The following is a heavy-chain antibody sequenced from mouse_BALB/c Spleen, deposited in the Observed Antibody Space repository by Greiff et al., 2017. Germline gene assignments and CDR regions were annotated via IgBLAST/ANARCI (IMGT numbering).Heavy chain of an antibody. CDR3: ARDYDYDVAY. Sequence: EVQLVESGAELVKPGASVKLSCTASGFNIKDTYMHWVKQRPEQGLEWIGRIDPANGNTKYDPKFQGKATITADTSSNTAYLQLSSLTSEDTAVYYCARDYDYDVAYWGQGTTLTVSS. CDR1: GFNIKDTY. CDR2: IDPANGNT. D-gene: IGHD2-4*01. J-gene: IGHJ2*01. V-gene: IGHV14-3*02.